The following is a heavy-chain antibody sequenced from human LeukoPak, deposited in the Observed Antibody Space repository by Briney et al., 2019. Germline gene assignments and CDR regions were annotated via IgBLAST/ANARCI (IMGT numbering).Heavy chain of an antibody. V-gene: IGHV3-21*01. D-gene: IGHD2-2*01. CDR2: ISMSTSYI. Sequence: GGSLRLSCAASGFNFRSYSMNWVRQTPGKGLEWVSSISMSTSYIYYADSVKGRFIISRDNAQNSLYLQVNSLRAEDTAIYYCARGVVIVPAAHTDYYHYGMDVWGQGTTVTVSS. CDR1: GFNFRSYS. CDR3: ARGVVIVPAAHTDYYHYGMDV. J-gene: IGHJ6*02.